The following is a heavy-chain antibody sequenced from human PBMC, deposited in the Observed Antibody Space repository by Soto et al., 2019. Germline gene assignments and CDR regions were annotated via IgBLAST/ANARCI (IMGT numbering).Heavy chain of an antibody. D-gene: IGHD6-19*01. CDR3: AHIVVAGLGYYFDY. J-gene: IGHJ4*02. V-gene: IGHV2-5*02. Sequence: QITLKESGPTLVKPTQTLTLTCTFSGFSLSSTRMAVGWIRQPPGKALEWLALIYWDDDKRYSPFLKSRLTITQDTSKNQVVLTMSNMEPLDTARYYCAHIVVAGLGYYFDYWGQGTLVTVSS. CDR1: GFSLSSTRMA. CDR2: IYWDDDK.